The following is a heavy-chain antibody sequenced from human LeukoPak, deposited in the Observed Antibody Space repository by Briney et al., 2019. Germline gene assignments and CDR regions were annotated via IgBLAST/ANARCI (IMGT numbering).Heavy chain of an antibody. D-gene: IGHD3-9*01. CDR3: AGGGSVLRYFDWSACYMDA. Sequence: GESLKISCKGSGYSFTSYWIGWVRQMPGKGLEWMGIIYPGDSDTRYSPSFQGQVTISADKSISTAYMELSRLRSDDTAVYYCAGGGSVLRYFDWSACYMDAWGKGTTVTVSS. J-gene: IGHJ6*03. CDR1: GYSFTSYW. V-gene: IGHV5-51*01. CDR2: IYPGDSDT.